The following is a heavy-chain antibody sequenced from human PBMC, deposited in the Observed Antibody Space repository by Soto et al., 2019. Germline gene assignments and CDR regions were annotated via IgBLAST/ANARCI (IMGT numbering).Heavy chain of an antibody. CDR2: IWYDGSNK. Sequence: GGSLRLSCAASGFTFSSYGMHWVRQAPGKGLEWVAVIWYDGSNKYYADSVKGRFTISRDNSKNTLYLQMNSLRAEDTAVYYCARAFPPIAAAGIFDYWGQGTLVTVSS. CDR3: ARAFPPIAAAGIFDY. J-gene: IGHJ4*02. D-gene: IGHD6-13*01. V-gene: IGHV3-33*01. CDR1: GFTFSSYG.